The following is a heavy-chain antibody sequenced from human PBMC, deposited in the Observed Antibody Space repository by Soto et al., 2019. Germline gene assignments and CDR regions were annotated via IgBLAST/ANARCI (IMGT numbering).Heavy chain of an antibody. Sequence: QVQLVQSGAKVKKPGTSVKVSCKASGGTFSSYAISWVREAPGQGLEWMGGIIPIFGTANYAQKFQGRVTITADESTSTAYMELSSLRSEDTAVYYCARGTPYITMVRRRTNYGMDVWGQGTTVTVSS. CDR1: GGTFSSYA. CDR2: IIPIFGTA. D-gene: IGHD3-10*01. CDR3: ARGTPYITMVRRRTNYGMDV. V-gene: IGHV1-69*01. J-gene: IGHJ6*02.